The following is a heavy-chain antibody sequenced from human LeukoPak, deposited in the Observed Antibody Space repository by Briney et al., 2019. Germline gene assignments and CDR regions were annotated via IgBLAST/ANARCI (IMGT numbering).Heavy chain of an antibody. D-gene: IGHD3-22*01. Sequence: PSETLSLTCTVSGYSISSGYYWGWIRQPPGKGLEWIGSIYHSGSTYYNPSLKSRVTISVDTSKNQFSLKLSSVTAADTAVYYCARDSGLDAFDIWGQGTMVTVSS. V-gene: IGHV4-38-2*02. J-gene: IGHJ3*02. CDR3: ARDSGLDAFDI. CDR2: IYHSGST. CDR1: GYSISSGYY.